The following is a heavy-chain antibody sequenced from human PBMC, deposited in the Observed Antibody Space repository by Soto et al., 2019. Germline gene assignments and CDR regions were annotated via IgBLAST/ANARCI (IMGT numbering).Heavy chain of an antibody. CDR2: VDYSGNS. V-gene: IGHV4-59*01. J-gene: IGHJ4*02. Sequence: PSETLSLTCTVSGGSINTYYWSWIRQPPVKGLEWIGYVDYSGNSDSSPSLKSRVTISIDTSKKQVSLKLNSVTAADTAVYYCARIWLTVAGRCHFDYWGKGIPVTVSS. D-gene: IGHD6-19*01. CDR3: ARIWLTVAGRCHFDY. CDR1: GGSINTYY.